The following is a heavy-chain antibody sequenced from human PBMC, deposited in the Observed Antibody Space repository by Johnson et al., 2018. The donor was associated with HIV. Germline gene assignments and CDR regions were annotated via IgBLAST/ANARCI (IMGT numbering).Heavy chain of an antibody. Sequence: VQLVESGGGVVRPGGSLRLSCTTSGFTFGDYAMSWVRQAPGKGLEWVSFIRSKAYGGTTEYAASVKGRFTISRDDSKNTLYLQMNSLRAEDTAVYYCARDDLRDTGAFDIWGQGTMVTVSS. J-gene: IGHJ3*02. CDR3: ARDDLRDTGAFDI. CDR1: GFTFGDYA. V-gene: IGHV3-49*04. CDR2: IRSKAYGGTT. D-gene: IGHD2-8*02.